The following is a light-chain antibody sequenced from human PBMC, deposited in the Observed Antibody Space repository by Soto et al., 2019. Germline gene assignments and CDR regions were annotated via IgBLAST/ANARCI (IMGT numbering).Light chain of an antibody. CDR2: HAS. J-gene: IGKJ1*01. Sequence: DTQMIPSASTLSASEGDRATITCRASQSISSWLAWYQQKPGKAPKLLIYHASSLESGVPSRFSGSGSGTEFTLTISSLQPDDFATYYCQQYNSDSPWTFGQGTKVDSK. CDR1: QSISSW. CDR3: QQYNSDSPWT. V-gene: IGKV1-5*01.